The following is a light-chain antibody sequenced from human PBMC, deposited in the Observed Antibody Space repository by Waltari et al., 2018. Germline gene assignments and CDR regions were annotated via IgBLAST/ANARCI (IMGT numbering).Light chain of an antibody. CDR1: QSFSGW. Sequence: DIQMTQSPSTLSAPVGDRVTITCRASQSFSGWFAWYQQKPGKAPKLLFYKASNLQTGVPSRFSASGSGTEFTLIISSLQPDDFATYYCHQYHSYSTFGQGTKVEVK. J-gene: IGKJ1*01. CDR3: HQYHSYST. CDR2: KAS. V-gene: IGKV1-5*03.